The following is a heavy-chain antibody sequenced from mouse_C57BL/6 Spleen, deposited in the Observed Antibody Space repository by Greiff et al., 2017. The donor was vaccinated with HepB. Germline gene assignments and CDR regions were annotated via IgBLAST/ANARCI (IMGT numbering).Heavy chain of an antibody. V-gene: IGHV1-80*01. Sequence: LVESGAELVKPGASVKISCKASGYAFSSYWMNWVKQRPGKGLEWIGQIYPGDGDTNYNGKFKGKATLTADKSSSTAYMQLSSLTSEDSAVYFCARWDFTTVVATDFDYWGQGTTLTVSS. CDR2: IYPGDGDT. CDR1: GYAFSSYW. J-gene: IGHJ2*01. CDR3: ARWDFTTVVATDFDY. D-gene: IGHD1-1*01.